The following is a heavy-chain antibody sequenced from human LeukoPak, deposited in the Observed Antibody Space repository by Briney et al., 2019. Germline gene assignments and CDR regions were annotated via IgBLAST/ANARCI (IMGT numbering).Heavy chain of an antibody. D-gene: IGHD2-21*02. J-gene: IGHJ4*02. Sequence: SETLSLTCAVYGGSFSGYYWSWIRQPPGKGLEWIGEINHSGSTNYNPSLKSRVTISVDTSKNQFSLKLSSVTAADTAVYYCARAVGGCGGDCPNDYWGQGTLVTVSS. CDR2: INHSGST. CDR3: ARAVGGCGGDCPNDY. V-gene: IGHV4-34*01. CDR1: GGSFSGYY.